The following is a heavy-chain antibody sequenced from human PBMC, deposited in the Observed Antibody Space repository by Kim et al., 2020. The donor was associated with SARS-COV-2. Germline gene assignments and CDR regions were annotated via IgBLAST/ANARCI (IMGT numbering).Heavy chain of an antibody. Sequence: RVTISVDTSKNQFSLKLSSVTAADTAVYYCARGPVLRFWKAPSGYYGMDVWGQGTTVTVSS. CDR3: ARGPVLRFWKAPSGYYGMDV. D-gene: IGHD3-3*01. J-gene: IGHJ6*02. V-gene: IGHV4-34*01.